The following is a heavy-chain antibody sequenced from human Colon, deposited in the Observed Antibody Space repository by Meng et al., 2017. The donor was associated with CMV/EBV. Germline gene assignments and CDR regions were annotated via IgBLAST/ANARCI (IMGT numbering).Heavy chain of an antibody. Sequence: SETLSLTCSVSGASVNSGLYYWSWIRQSPGKGLEWLGYVYYSGITIHNLSLKSRVSMSLDTSKNQFSLRLSSVTAADTATYYCVRVNSVSSRPGPPDLWFDPWGQGTLVTVSS. CDR3: VRVNSVSSRPGPPDLWFDP. CDR1: GASVNSGLYY. J-gene: IGHJ5*02. V-gene: IGHV4-61*01. D-gene: IGHD5/OR15-5a*01. CDR2: VYYSGIT.